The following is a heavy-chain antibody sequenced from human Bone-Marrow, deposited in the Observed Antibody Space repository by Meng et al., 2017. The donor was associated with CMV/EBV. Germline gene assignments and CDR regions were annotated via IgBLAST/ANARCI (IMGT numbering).Heavy chain of an antibody. CDR3: AKDSIGWFDP. CDR2: IWYDGSNK. CDR1: GFTFGSYG. J-gene: IGHJ5*02. D-gene: IGHD2/OR15-2a*01. V-gene: IGHV3-33*06. Sequence: LSLAASGFTFGSYGMHWVRQAPGRGLVWVAVIWYDGSNKYYTDSVKGRFTISRDNSKNTLYLQMNSLRAEDTAVYYCAKDSIGWFDPWGQGTLVTVSS.